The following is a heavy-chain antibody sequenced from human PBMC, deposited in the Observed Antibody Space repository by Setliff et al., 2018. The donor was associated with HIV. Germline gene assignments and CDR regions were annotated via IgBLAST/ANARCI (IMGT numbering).Heavy chain of an antibody. CDR1: GFPFSSYG. CDR2: ISAYNGKT. V-gene: IGHV1-18*01. D-gene: IGHD3-22*01. J-gene: IGHJ6*03. Sequence: GASVKVSCKASGFPFSSYGISWVRQAPGQGLEWMGWISAYNGKTEYAQNFQGRVTMTRDTSISTAYMELNNLKFEDTAVYYCARARRDSYDRGRRNHYYIDVWGKGTTVTVSS. CDR3: ARARRDSYDRGRRNHYYIDV.